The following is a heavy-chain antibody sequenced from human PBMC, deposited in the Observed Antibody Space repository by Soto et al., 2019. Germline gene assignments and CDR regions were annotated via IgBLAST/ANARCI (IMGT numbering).Heavy chain of an antibody. D-gene: IGHD3-10*01. CDR2: LSYEGSEE. CDR3: ARASLSSRGV. V-gene: IGHV3-33*05. Sequence: GGSLRLSCAASGFNFGVFGMHWVRQDPGKGLEWLSVLSYEGSEEYYADSVRGRLTISRDNSKNTLFLQMNSLRAEDTAVYYCARASLSSRGVWGQGTTVTVSS. CDR1: GFNFGVFG. J-gene: IGHJ6*02.